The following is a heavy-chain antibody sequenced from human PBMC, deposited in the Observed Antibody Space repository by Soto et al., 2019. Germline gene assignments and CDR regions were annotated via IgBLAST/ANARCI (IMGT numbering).Heavy chain of an antibody. CDR3: ARSSATPNGWWGFGLDV. CDR1: GFTFSDYY. J-gene: IGHJ6*02. Sequence: QVQLVESGGGLVKPGGSLRHSCAASGFTFSDYYMTWIRQAPGKGLEWVSYISSSSTNTINYADSVKGRFTISRDNAKNSLYLQINSLRAEDTAVYYCARSSATPNGWWGFGLDVWGHGSSVIVSS. V-gene: IGHV3-11*01. CDR2: ISSSSTNTI. D-gene: IGHD2-15*01.